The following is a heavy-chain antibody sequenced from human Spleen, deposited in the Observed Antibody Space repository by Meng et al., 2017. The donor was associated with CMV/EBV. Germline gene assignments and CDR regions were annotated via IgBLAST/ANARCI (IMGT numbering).Heavy chain of an antibody. V-gene: IGHV4-39*07. CDR1: GGSISSFY. CDR3: ARGTGAIS. CDR2: IYYNGNA. J-gene: IGHJ5*02. D-gene: IGHD2-21*01. Sequence: GSLRLSCTVSGGSISSFYWGWIRQTPEKGLEWIGSIYYNGNAFYSPSLKSRVTMSVDTSKNQFSLTLKSVTAADTAVYYCARGTGAISWGQGALVTVSS.